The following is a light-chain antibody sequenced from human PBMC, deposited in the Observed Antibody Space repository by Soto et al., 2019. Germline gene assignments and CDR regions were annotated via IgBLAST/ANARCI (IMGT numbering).Light chain of an antibody. CDR2: STN. CDR1: SGSVSITSY. J-gene: IGLJ3*02. CDR3: ALYLGGGITV. V-gene: IGLV8-61*01. Sequence: QTVVTQEPSISVSPGGTVTLTCGLTSGSVSITSYPSWFQQTPGQAPRTLIYSTNTRSSGVADRFSGSILGGKAALTITGAQAADESDYYCALYLGGGITVCGGRTQLTVL.